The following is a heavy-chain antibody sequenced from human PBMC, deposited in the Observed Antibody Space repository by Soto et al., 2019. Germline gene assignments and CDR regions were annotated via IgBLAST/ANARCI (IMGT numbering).Heavy chain of an antibody. CDR1: GYSFTSYW. Sequence: GESLKISCQGSGYSFTSYWIGWVRQMPGKGLEWMGIIYPGDSDTRYSPSFQGQVTISADKSISTAYLQWSSLKASDTAMYYCTRFYYDSSGYYWGARYFDYWGQGTLVTVSS. CDR2: IYPGDSDT. CDR3: TRFYYDSSGYYWGARYFDY. V-gene: IGHV5-51*01. J-gene: IGHJ4*02. D-gene: IGHD3-22*01.